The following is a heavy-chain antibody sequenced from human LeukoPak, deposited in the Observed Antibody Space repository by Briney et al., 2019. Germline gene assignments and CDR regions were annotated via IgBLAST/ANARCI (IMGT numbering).Heavy chain of an antibody. CDR1: GFTFSSYS. V-gene: IGHV3-21*01. CDR3: ARDDARFGTGVDY. D-gene: IGHD3-10*01. CDR2: IFSSRSYI. J-gene: IGHJ4*02. Sequence: PGGSLRLSCAASGFTFSSYSMNWVRQAPGKGLEWVSSIFSSRSYIYYADSVKGRFTLSRDNATNSLYLQMNRLRAENTAVYICARDDARFGTGVDYWGQGTLVTVSS.